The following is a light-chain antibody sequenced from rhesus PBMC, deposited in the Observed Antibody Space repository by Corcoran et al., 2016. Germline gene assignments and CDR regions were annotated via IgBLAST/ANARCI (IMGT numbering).Light chain of an antibody. Sequence: EIVMTQSPATLSLSPGERATLSCRASQSVSSYVAWYQQEPEQAPRLLIYGAGSRATGIPDRLSGSGYGTDFALTISSLEPEEFAVYYCQQYSNWPLTFGGGTKVEIK. CDR1: QSVSSY. J-gene: IGKJ4*01. V-gene: IGKV3S9*01. CDR3: QQYSNWPLT. CDR2: GAG.